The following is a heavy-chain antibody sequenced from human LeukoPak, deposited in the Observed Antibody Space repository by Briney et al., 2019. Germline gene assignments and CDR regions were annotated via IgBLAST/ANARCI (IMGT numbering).Heavy chain of an antibody. J-gene: IGHJ4*02. CDR3: ARGHSAYYYDSSGYYYGWGSLFDY. Sequence: SETLSLTCAVYGGSFSGYYWSWIRQPPGKGLEWIGEINHSGSTNYNPSLKSRVSISVDTSKNQFSLKLSSVTAADTAVYYCARGHSAYYYDSSGYYYGWGSLFDYWGQGTLVTVSS. CDR1: GGSFSGYY. CDR2: INHSGST. D-gene: IGHD3-22*01. V-gene: IGHV4-34*01.